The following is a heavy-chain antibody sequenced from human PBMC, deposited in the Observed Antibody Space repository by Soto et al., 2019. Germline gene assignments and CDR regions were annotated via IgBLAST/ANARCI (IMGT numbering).Heavy chain of an antibody. J-gene: IGHJ4*02. V-gene: IGHV4-59*08. CDR2: IYYSGST. Sequence: PSETLSLTCAVSGVSINSNYFWGWIRQHPGKGLEWIGYIYYSGSTNYNPSLKSRVTISVDTSKNQFSLKLSSVTAADTAVYYGARRYGSCFDYWGQGTLVTVSS. CDR1: GVSINSNYF. CDR3: ARRYGSCFDY. D-gene: IGHD3-16*01.